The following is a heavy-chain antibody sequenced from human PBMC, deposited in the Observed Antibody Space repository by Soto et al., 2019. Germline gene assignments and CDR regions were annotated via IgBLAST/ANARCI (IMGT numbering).Heavy chain of an antibody. J-gene: IGHJ6*02. Sequence: ASVNVSCKASGGTFSSYAISWVRQAPGQGLEWMGGIIPIFGTANYAQKFQGRVTITADESTSTAYMELSSLRSEDTAVYYCARVDCGGDCYYYYGMDVWGQGTKDTVSS. V-gene: IGHV1-69*13. CDR3: ARVDCGGDCYYYYGMDV. CDR2: IIPIFGTA. D-gene: IGHD2-21*02. CDR1: GGTFSSYA.